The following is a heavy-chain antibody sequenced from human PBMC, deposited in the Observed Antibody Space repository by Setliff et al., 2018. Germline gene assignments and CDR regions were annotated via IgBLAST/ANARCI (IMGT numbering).Heavy chain of an antibody. CDR3: ARGRIQLWKYYFDY. CDR2: ISSSSSYI. Sequence: PGGSLRLSCAASEFIFRSYIVSWVRQPPGKGLEWVSSISSSSSYIYYADSVKGRFTISRDNAKNSLYLQMNSLRAEDTAVYYCARGRIQLWKYYFDYWGQGTLVTVSS. CDR1: EFIFRSYI. J-gene: IGHJ4*02. D-gene: IGHD5-18*01. V-gene: IGHV3-21*01.